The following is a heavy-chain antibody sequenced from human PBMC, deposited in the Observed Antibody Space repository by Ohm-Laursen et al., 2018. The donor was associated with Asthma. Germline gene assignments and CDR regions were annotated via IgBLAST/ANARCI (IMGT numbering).Heavy chain of an antibody. J-gene: IGHJ4*02. D-gene: IGHD4-17*01. Sequence: TLSLTCTVSGDSINSGNNYWSWIRQHPGKGLERIGYIYYSGSTYYNPSLKSRVTISVDTSKNQFSLKLSSVTAADTAVYYCARSDYGEQSVDYWGQGTLVTVSS. V-gene: IGHV4-31*03. CDR3: ARSDYGEQSVDY. CDR2: IYYSGST. CDR1: GDSINSGNNY.